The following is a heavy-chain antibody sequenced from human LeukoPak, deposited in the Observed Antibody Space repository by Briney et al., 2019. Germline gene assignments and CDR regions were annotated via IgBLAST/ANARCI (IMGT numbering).Heavy chain of an antibody. J-gene: IGHJ4*02. CDR3: ARDRVGATDYFDY. Sequence: PGGSLRLSCAVSGLSFRSYGMHWVRQAPGKGLEWVAVIWYDGSNKYYVDSVKGRFTISRDNSKKTLYLQMSDLRVEDTAVYYCARDRVGATDYFDYWGQGTLVTVSS. CDR2: IWYDGSNK. D-gene: IGHD1-26*01. CDR1: GLSFRSYG. V-gene: IGHV3-33*01.